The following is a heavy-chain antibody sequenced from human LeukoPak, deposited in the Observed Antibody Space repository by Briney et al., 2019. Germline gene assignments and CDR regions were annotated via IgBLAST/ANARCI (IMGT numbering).Heavy chain of an antibody. D-gene: IGHD2-15*01. CDR2: ISYEKNEE. Sequence: GGSLRLSCAASGFTFSSYSMNWVRQAPGKGLEWVAVISYEKNEEFYADSVKGRSTISRDSSKNTLYLQMNSLRPEDTAVYYCVKGRSGSSYSPSDSWGQGTLVTVSS. CDR1: GFTFSSYS. V-gene: IGHV3-30*18. J-gene: IGHJ4*02. CDR3: VKGRSGSSYSPSDS.